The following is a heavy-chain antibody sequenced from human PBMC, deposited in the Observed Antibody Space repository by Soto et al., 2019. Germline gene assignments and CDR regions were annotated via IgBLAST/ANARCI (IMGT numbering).Heavy chain of an antibody. D-gene: IGHD3-10*01. CDR3: SSALRPTAYYYGMVV. CDR1: RFIFSNYW. V-gene: IGHV3-74*01. J-gene: IGHJ6*02. CDR2: INSDGSST. Sequence: EVQLVESGGGLVQPGGSLRLSCEASRFIFSNYWMHWVRHAPGKGLVWVSRINSDGSSTGYADSVKGRFTILRDNAKNTLYLQLNSLAVEDTGVYVCSSALRPTAYYYGMVVWGRGTTVTVSS.